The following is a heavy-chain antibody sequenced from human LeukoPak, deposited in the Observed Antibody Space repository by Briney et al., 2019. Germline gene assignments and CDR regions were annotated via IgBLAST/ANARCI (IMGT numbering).Heavy chain of an antibody. V-gene: IGHV4-59*01. J-gene: IGHJ4*02. Sequence: SETLSLTCTVSGGSISSYYWSWIRQPPGKGLEWIGYIYYSGSTNYNPSLKSRVTISVDTSKSQFSLKLSSVTAADTAVYYCARDDSSSWYYFDYWGQGTLVTVSS. CDR1: GGSISSYY. CDR3: ARDDSSSWYYFDY. CDR2: IYYSGST. D-gene: IGHD6-13*01.